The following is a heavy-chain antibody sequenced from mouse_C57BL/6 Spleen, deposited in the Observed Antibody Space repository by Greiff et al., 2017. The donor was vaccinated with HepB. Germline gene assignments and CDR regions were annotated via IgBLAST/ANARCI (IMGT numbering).Heavy chain of an antibody. CDR1: GYTFTDYY. CDR2: IYPGSGNT. CDR3: ARSRGSSGYDFDY. Sequence: VQLQQSGAELVRPGASVKLSCKASGYTFTDYYINWVKQRPGQGLEWIARIYPGSGNTYYNEKFKGKATLTAEKSSSTAYMQLSSLTSEDSAVYFCARSRGSSGYDFDYGGQGTTLTVSS. V-gene: IGHV1-76*01. J-gene: IGHJ2*01. D-gene: IGHD3-2*02.